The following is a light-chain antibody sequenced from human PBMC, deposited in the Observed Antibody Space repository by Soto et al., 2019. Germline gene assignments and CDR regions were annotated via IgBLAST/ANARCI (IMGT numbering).Light chain of an antibody. CDR3: QHYNNWPPLT. CDR1: KSVSSN. Sequence: EIVMTQSPATLSVSPGERATLSCSASKSVSSNLAWYQQKPGQAPRLLIYGASTRATGIPARFSGSGSGTAFTLTISSLQSEDFAVYYCQHYNNWPPLTFGGGTKVEIK. J-gene: IGKJ4*01. V-gene: IGKV3-15*01. CDR2: GAS.